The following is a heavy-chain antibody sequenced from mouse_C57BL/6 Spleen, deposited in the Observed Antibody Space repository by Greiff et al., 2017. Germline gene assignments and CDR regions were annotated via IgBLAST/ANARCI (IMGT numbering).Heavy chain of an antibody. Sequence: EVQLVESGGGLVKPGGSLKLSCAASGFTFSDYGMHWVRQAPEKGLEWVAYISSGSSTIYYADTVKGRFTISRDNAKNTLFLQMTSLRSEDTAMYYCARDLITTVSPFDYWGQGTTLTVSS. D-gene: IGHD1-1*01. V-gene: IGHV5-17*01. CDR1: GFTFSDYG. CDR2: ISSGSSTI. CDR3: ARDLITTVSPFDY. J-gene: IGHJ2*01.